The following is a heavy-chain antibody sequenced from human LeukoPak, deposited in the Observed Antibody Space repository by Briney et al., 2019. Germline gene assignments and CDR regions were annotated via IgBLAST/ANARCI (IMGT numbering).Heavy chain of an antibody. CDR3: AKDYHTITIFGVVIGGFDY. Sequence: GGSLRLSCAASGFTFSSYIMNWVRQAPGKGLEWVASISRNSTYIHYADSVKGRFTISRDNARNSLFLQMNSLRAEDTAVYYCAKDYHTITIFGVVIGGFDYWGQGTLVTVSS. V-gene: IGHV3-21*04. CDR1: GFTFSSYI. CDR2: ISRNSTYI. J-gene: IGHJ4*02. D-gene: IGHD3-3*01.